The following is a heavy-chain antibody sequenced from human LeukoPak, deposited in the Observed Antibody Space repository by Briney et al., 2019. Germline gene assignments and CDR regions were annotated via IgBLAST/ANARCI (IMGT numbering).Heavy chain of an antibody. V-gene: IGHV3-7*01. CDR1: GFTFSSYW. J-gene: IGHJ4*02. Sequence: PGGSLRLSCAASGFTFSSYWMSWVRQAPGKGLEWVANIKQDGSEKYYVDSVKGRFTISRDNAKNSLYLQMNSLRAEDTAVYYCARDRARAGYGDYSFDYWGQGTLVTVSS. CDR3: ARDRARAGYGDYSFDY. CDR2: IKQDGSEK. D-gene: IGHD4-17*01.